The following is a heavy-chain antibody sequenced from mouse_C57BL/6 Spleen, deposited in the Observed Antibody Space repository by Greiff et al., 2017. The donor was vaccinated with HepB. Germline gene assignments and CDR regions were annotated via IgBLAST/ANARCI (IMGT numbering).Heavy chain of an antibody. CDR2: ISDGGSYT. CDR3: ARDYGSSGELYSYALDY. D-gene: IGHD1-1*01. Sequence: EVKLVESGGGLVKPGGSLKLSCAASGFTFSSYAMSWVRQTPEKRLEWVATISDGGSYTYYPDNVKGRFTISRDNAKNNLYLQMSHLKSEDTAMYYCARDYGSSGELYSYALDYWGQGTSVTVSS. CDR1: GFTFSSYA. V-gene: IGHV5-4*01. J-gene: IGHJ4*01.